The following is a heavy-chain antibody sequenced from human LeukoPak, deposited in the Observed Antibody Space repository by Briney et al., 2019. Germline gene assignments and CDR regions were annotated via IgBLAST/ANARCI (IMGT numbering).Heavy chain of an antibody. Sequence: ASVKVSCKASGYTFTSYGISWVRQAPGQGLEWMGLISAYNGNTNYAQKLQGRVTMTTDTSTSTAYMELRSLRSDDTAVYYCARGPSSDYGDYVCYHWGQGTLVTVSS. CDR3: ARGPSSDYGDYVCYH. CDR2: ISAYNGNT. V-gene: IGHV1-18*01. D-gene: IGHD4-17*01. J-gene: IGHJ4*02. CDR1: GYTFTSYG.